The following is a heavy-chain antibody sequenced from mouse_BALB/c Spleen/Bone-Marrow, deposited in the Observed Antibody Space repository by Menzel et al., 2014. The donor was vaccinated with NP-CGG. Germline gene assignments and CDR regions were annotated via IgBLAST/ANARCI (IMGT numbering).Heavy chain of an antibody. CDR1: GFTFSDYY. D-gene: IGHD2-4*01. Sequence: EVKVEESGGGLVKPGGSLKLSCAASGFTFSDYYMYWVRQTPEKRLEWVATISDGGSYTYYPDSVKGRFTISRDNAKNILYLQMSSLKSEDTAMYYCARVSYDYFDYWGQGTTLTVSS. CDR3: ARVSYDYFDY. CDR2: ISDGGSYT. J-gene: IGHJ2*01. V-gene: IGHV5-4*02.